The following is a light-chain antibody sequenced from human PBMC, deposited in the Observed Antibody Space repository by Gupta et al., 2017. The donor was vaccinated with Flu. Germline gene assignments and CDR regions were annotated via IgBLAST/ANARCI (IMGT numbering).Light chain of an antibody. CDR3: SSYAGNNNRGVV. V-gene: IGLV2-8*01. CDR1: SSDSGGYKF. J-gene: IGLJ2*01. Sequence: TISCTGTSSDSGGYKFGSWYQRHPGKAPKLLIYEVTERPSGVPDRVSGSKSGNTASLTVSGLQAEEEADYYCSSYAGNNNRGVVFGGGTTLTVL. CDR2: EVT.